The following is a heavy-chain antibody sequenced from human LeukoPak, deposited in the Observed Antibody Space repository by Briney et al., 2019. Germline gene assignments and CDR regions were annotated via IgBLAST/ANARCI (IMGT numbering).Heavy chain of an antibody. CDR2: IYNSGSA. CDR3: GRGYCPLGEFGL. D-gene: IGHD3/OR15-3a*01. J-gene: IGHJ4*02. V-gene: IGHV4-61*02. Sequence: PSETLSLTCTVSGGSINSGSHYWSWIRQPAGKGLEWIGRIYNSGSAKYNPSLRSRVTISVDTSKNPFSQKLNSVTAADKAVDYFGRGYCPLGEFGLWGQGTLVTVSS. CDR1: GGSINSGSHY.